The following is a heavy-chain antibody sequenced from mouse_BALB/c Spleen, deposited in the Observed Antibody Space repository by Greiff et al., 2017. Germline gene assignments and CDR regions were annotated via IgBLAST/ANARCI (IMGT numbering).Heavy chain of an antibody. V-gene: IGHV5-9-3*01. CDR2: ISSGGSYT. CDR1: GFTFSSYA. J-gene: IGHJ2*01. CDR3: ARRGDGYYD. Sequence: EVKLMESGGGLVKPGGSLKLSCAASGFTFSSYAMSWVRQTPEKRLEWVATISSGGSYTYYPDSVKGRFTISRDNAKNTLYLQMSSLRSEDTAMYYCARRGDGYYDWGQGTTLTVSS. D-gene: IGHD2-3*01.